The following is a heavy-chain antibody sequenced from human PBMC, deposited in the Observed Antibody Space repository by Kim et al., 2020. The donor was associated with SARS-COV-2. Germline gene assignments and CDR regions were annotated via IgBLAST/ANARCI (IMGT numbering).Heavy chain of an antibody. CDR2: IYHSGST. D-gene: IGHD3-10*01. Sequence: SETLSLTCTVSGYSISSGYYWGWIRQPPGKGLEWIGSIYHSGSTYYNPSLKSRVTISVDTSKNQFSLKLSSVTAADTAVYYCATGAYGSGSYYNWFDPWGQGTLVTVSS. V-gene: IGHV4-38-2*02. CDR3: ATGAYGSGSYYNWFDP. J-gene: IGHJ5*02. CDR1: GYSISSGYY.